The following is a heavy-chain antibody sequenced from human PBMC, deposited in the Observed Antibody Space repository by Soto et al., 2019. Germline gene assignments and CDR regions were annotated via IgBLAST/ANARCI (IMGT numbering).Heavy chain of an antibody. V-gene: IGHV1-69*01. Sequence: QVQLVQSGTEVKKPGSSVKVSCKASGGTFSSYAISWVRQAPGQGLEWMGGIIPIFGTTNYAQRFQGRVSITADESTSTTYIEVSSLRSDDTAVYYCAGSDKDGSVTFDAFDIWGQGTLVTVSA. CDR1: GGTFSSYA. J-gene: IGHJ3*02. D-gene: IGHD4-17*01. CDR3: AGSDKDGSVTFDAFDI. CDR2: IIPIFGTT.